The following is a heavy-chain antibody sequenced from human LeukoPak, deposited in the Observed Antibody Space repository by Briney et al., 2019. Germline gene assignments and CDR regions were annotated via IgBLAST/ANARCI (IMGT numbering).Heavy chain of an antibody. J-gene: IGHJ6*02. Sequence: SSETLSLTCTVSGGSISSYYWSWIRQPPGKGLEWIGYIYYSGSTNYNPSLKSRVTISVDTSKNQFSLKLSSVTAADTAVYYCARVAANPIQYYYYYYGMDVWGQGTTVTVSS. V-gene: IGHV4-59*01. CDR3: ARVAANPIQYYYYYYGMDV. CDR1: GGSISSYY. D-gene: IGHD2-15*01. CDR2: IYYSGST.